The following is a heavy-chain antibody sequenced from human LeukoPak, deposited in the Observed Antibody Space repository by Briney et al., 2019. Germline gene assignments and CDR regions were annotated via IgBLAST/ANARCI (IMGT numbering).Heavy chain of an antibody. Sequence: GGSLRLSCAASGFTFSSYAMSWVRQAPGKGLEWVSTISGSGGGTFYADSVKGRFTISRDNSKNTLYLQMNSLRAEDTAVYYCAKGVSSSWTFDYWGQGTLVTISS. CDR1: GFTFSSYA. V-gene: IGHV3-23*01. CDR3: AKGVSSSWTFDY. D-gene: IGHD6-13*01. CDR2: ISGSGGGT. J-gene: IGHJ4*02.